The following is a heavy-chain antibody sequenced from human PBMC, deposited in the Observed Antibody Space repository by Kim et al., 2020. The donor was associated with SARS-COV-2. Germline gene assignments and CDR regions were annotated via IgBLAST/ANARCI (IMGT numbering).Heavy chain of an antibody. CDR3: ARDGGAIEQQILPLDY. Sequence: GGSLRLSCAASGFTFSSYSMNWVRQAPGKGLEWVSYISSSSSTIYYADSVKGRFTISRDNAKNSLYLQMNSLRAEDTAVYYCARDGGAIEQQILPLDYWGQGTLVTVSS. D-gene: IGHD6-13*01. J-gene: IGHJ4*02. V-gene: IGHV3-48*04. CDR1: GFTFSSYS. CDR2: ISSSSSTI.